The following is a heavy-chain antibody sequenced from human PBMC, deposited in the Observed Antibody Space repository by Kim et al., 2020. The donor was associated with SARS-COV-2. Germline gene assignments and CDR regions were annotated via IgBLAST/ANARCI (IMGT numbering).Heavy chain of an antibody. V-gene: IGHV1-3*01. CDR2: INAGNGNT. D-gene: IGHD6-19*01. CDR1: GYTFTSYA. CDR3: ATSSYSSGWYYYYGMDV. J-gene: IGHJ6*02. Sequence: ASVKVSCKASGYTFTSYAMHWVRQAPGQRLEWMGWINAGNGNTKYSQKFQGRVTITRDTSASTAYMELSSLRSEDTAVYYCATSSYSSGWYYYYGMDVWGQGTTVTVSS.